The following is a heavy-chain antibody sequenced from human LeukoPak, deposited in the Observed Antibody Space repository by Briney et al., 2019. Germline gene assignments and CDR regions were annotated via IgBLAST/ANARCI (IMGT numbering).Heavy chain of an antibody. CDR2: IYYSGRT. Sequence: SETLSLTCTVPGGSISTISSYWGWIRQSPGKGLEWIGSIYYSGRTYYDPSLRSRVTISVDTSRSQFTLKLTSVTAADTAVYYCASLPGRGQHYYYGMDVWGQGTMVTVSS. CDR3: ASLPGRGQHYYYGMDV. D-gene: IGHD2-2*01. J-gene: IGHJ6*02. CDR1: GGSISTISSY. V-gene: IGHV4-39*01.